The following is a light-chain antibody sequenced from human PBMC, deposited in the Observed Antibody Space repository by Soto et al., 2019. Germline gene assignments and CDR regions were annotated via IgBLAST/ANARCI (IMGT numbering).Light chain of an antibody. J-gene: IGLJ1*01. CDR1: TGDVGGYDY. V-gene: IGLV2-14*01. CDR2: EVT. CDR3: SSHTSGNTRV. Sequence: QSVLTQPASVSGSHGQSITISCTGTTGDVGGYDYVSWYQQYPYKAPKLIIYEVTNRPSGISNRFSGSKSGNTAFLTIYGLQAEDEADYYCSSHTSGNTRVFGTGT.